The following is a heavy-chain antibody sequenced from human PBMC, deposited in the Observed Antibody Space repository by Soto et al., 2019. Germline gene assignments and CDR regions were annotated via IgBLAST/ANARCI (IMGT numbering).Heavy chain of an antibody. V-gene: IGHV1-8*01. Sequence: QVQLVQSRAEVKKPGASVKVSCKASGYTFTSYDINWVRQATGQGREWMEWMNPDSGKTGYAKKLHGRVTMTRNTSISTAYMELSSLRSEDTAVYYCAREGVRGMDVWGQGTTVTVSS. CDR2: MNPDSGKT. CDR1: GYTFTSYD. CDR3: AREGVRGMDV. J-gene: IGHJ6*02. D-gene: IGHD3-16*01.